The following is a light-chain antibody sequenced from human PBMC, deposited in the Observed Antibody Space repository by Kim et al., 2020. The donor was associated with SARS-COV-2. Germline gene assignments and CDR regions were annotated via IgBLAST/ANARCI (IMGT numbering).Light chain of an antibody. CDR3: QQYHSHST. V-gene: IGKV1-5*03. CDR2: KAF. CDR1: QSVRNW. Sequence: PASVGDTVTITCRASQSVRNWLAWYQQKPGQVPKLLIEKAFHLQSGVPARFGGSISGTEFTLTITTLQPDDFATYYCQQYHSHSTFGQGTKVDIK. J-gene: IGKJ1*01.